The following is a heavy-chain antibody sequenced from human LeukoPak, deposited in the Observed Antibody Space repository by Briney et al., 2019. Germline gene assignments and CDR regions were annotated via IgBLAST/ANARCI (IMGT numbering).Heavy chain of an antibody. V-gene: IGHV3-30*02. CDR1: GFTFSTYG. CDR2: IRFDGVIK. J-gene: IGHJ5*02. Sequence: GSLSLSCAASGFTFSTYGIDWVRQAPGKGLEGVAFIRFDGVIKYYADSVKGRFTISRDNSKNTLYLQMNSLRGEDTAVYYCAKDSGSGWYEAHFDHWGRGTLVTVSS. CDR3: AKDSGSGWYEAHFDH. D-gene: IGHD6-19*01.